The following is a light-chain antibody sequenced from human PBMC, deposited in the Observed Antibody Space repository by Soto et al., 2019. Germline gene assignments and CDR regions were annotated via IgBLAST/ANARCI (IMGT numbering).Light chain of an antibody. CDR2: AAS. CDR1: QNINSY. Sequence: DIGLTQAPASLSASVGDRVPITCRASQNINSYLNWYQHKPGKAPNLLIYAASSLQSGVPSRFSGSGSGTHFTLTISSLQPEDSAIYYCQQSYNNPTFGQGTRLEIK. J-gene: IGKJ5*01. V-gene: IGKV1-39*01. CDR3: QQSYNNPT.